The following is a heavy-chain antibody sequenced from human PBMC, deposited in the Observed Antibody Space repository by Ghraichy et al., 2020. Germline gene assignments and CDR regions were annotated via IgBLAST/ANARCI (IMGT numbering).Heavy chain of an antibody. CDR1: GYTLTELS. J-gene: IGHJ4*02. Sequence: ASVKVCCKVSGYTLTELSMHWVRQAPGKGLEWMGGFDPEDGETIYAQNFQGRVTMTEDTSTDTAYMELSSLRSEDTAVYYCATGRKGDRFLEWLLLDYWGQGTLVTVSS. CDR2: FDPEDGET. CDR3: ATGRKGDRFLEWLLLDY. V-gene: IGHV1-24*01. D-gene: IGHD3-3*01.